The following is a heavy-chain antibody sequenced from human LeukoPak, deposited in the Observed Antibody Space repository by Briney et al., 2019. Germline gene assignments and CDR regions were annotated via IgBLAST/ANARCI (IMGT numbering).Heavy chain of an antibody. CDR2: ISAYNVNT. CDR3: ARDRGPAGSGYFQH. Sequence: ASVKVSCKASGYTFTSYGISWVRQAPGQGLEWMGWISAYNVNTNYVQKLQGRVTMTTDTSTSTAYMELRSLRSDDTAVYYCARDRGPAGSGYFQHWGQGTLVTVSS. D-gene: IGHD2-2*01. V-gene: IGHV1-18*01. CDR1: GYTFTSYG. J-gene: IGHJ1*01.